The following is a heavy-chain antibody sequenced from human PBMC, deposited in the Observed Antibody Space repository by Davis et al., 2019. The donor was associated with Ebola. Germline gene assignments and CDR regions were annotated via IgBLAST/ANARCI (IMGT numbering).Heavy chain of an antibody. CDR2: ISHDGSNK. Sequence: GESLKISCAASGFTFSSYAMHWVRQAPGKGLEWVAVISHDGSNKYYADSVKGRFTISRDNSKNTLYLQMNSLRAEDTAVYYCASGYSYGYYYGMDVWGQGTTVTVSS. D-gene: IGHD5-18*01. CDR3: ASGYSYGYYYGMDV. CDR1: GFTFSSYA. J-gene: IGHJ6*02. V-gene: IGHV3-30-3*01.